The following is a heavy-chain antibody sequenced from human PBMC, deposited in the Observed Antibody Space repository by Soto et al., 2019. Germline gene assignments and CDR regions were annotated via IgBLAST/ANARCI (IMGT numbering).Heavy chain of an antibody. V-gene: IGHV3-74*01. Sequence: GSLRLSCAGCGGPFSIYLTHWVRHAPGKGLVWVSRINSDGSSTSYADSVKGRFTISRDNAKNTLYLQMNSLRAEDTAVYYCARHHFYDYIWGSYRFDYWGQGTLVTVSS. CDR2: INSDGSST. CDR1: GGPFSIYL. CDR3: ARHHFYDYIWGSYRFDY. J-gene: IGHJ4*02. D-gene: IGHD3-16*02.